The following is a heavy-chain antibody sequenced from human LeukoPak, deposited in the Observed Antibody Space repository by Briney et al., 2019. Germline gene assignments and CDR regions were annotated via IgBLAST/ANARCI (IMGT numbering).Heavy chain of an antibody. CDR1: GGSISSGGYY. J-gene: IGHJ4*02. V-gene: IGHV4-30-2*01. CDR3: ARGYCSGGSCYFHPFGY. D-gene: IGHD2-15*01. Sequence: SETLSLTCTVSGGSISSGGYYWSWIRQPPGKGLEWIGYIYHSGSTYYNPSLKSRVTISVDRSKNQFSLKLSSVTAADTAVYYCARGYCSGGSCYFHPFGYWGQGTLVIVSS. CDR2: IYHSGST.